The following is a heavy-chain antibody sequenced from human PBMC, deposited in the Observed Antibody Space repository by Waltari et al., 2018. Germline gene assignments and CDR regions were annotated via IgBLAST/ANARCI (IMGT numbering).Heavy chain of an antibody. CDR1: GFTFSSYA. J-gene: IGHJ6*02. Sequence: EVQLLESGGGLVQPGGSLRLSCAASGFTFSSYAMSWVRQAPGKGLEWVSYISSSSSTIYYADSVKGRFTISRDNAKNSLYLQMNSLRAEDTAVYYCARDGTLYCSSTSCYEDYYYYGMDVWGQGTTVTVSS. V-gene: IGHV3-48*01. D-gene: IGHD2-2*01. CDR3: ARDGTLYCSSTSCYEDYYYYGMDV. CDR2: ISSSSSTI.